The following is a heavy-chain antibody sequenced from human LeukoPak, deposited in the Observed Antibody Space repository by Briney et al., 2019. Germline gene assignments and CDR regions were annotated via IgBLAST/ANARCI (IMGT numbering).Heavy chain of an antibody. CDR2: ISWNSGSI. J-gene: IGHJ4*02. V-gene: IGHV3-9*01. CDR1: GFTFDDYA. Sequence: GRSLRLSCAASGFTFDDYAMHWVRQAPGKGLEWVSGISWNSGSIGYAESVKGRFTISRDNAKNSLYLQMNSLRAEDTALYYCAKDIGIQDCTNGVCYLYYFDYWGQGTLVTISS. CDR3: AKDIGIQDCTNGVCYLYYFDY. D-gene: IGHD2-8*01.